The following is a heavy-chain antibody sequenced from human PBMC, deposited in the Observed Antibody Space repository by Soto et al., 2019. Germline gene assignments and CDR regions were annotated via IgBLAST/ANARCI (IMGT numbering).Heavy chain of an antibody. V-gene: IGHV4-61*08. CDR2: IFSSGST. Sequence: SETLSLTCVVSGGSVSSADYSWAWIRQPPGKALEWIAYIFSSGSTNYNPSLRRRVSISIDSSKDQFFLRLSSVTAADTAVYYCARGISYYSDSSGFENWFDPWGQGTLVTV. CDR3: ARGISYYSDSSGFENWFDP. D-gene: IGHD3-22*01. CDR1: GGSVSSADYS. J-gene: IGHJ5*02.